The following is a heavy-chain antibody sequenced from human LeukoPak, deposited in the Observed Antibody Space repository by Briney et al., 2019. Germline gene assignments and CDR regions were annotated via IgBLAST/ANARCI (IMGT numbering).Heavy chain of an antibody. J-gene: IGHJ4*02. CDR3: ARDEYDYVWGSYRF. CDR2: INHSGST. Sequence: SETLSLTCTVSGGSIGNYYWSWIRQPPGKGLEWIGEINHSGSTNYNPSLKSRVTMSVDTSKNQFSLKLSSVTAADTAVYYCARDEYDYVWGSYRFWGQGTLVTVSS. V-gene: IGHV4-34*01. CDR1: GGSIGNYY. D-gene: IGHD3-16*02.